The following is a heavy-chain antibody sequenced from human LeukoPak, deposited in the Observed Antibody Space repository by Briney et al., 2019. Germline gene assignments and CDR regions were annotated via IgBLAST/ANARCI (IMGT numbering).Heavy chain of an antibody. Sequence: GSLRLSCAASGFTFTNYDMHWVRQATGKGLEWVSAIGIRGDTYYPGSVKGRFTISRENAKNSLYLQMNSLRAEDTAVYYCARGGIPVSGIDEIDYWGQGTLVTVSS. CDR2: IGIRGDT. CDR1: GFTFTNYD. CDR3: ARGGIPVSGIDEIDY. J-gene: IGHJ4*02. V-gene: IGHV3-13*01. D-gene: IGHD6-19*01.